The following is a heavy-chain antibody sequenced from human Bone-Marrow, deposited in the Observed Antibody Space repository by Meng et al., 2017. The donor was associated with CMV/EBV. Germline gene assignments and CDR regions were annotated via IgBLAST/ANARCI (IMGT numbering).Heavy chain of an antibody. CDR3: AREGDPDCSSTSCYYSSIDY. CDR2: ISYDGSNK. D-gene: IGHD2-2*01. Sequence: FSRYAMHGVRQDPGKGLEEVAVISYDGSNKYYAGCVKGRFTISRDDSKNTLYLKMNSLRAEDTAVYYCAREGDPDCSSTSCYYSSIDYWGQGTLVTVSS. V-gene: IGHV3-30*04. J-gene: IGHJ4*02. CDR1: FSRYA.